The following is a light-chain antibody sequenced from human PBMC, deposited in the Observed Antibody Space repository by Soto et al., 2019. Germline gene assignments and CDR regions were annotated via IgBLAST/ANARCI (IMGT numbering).Light chain of an antibody. Sequence: EILLAQSPATLSLSPGERATLSCRASQSVSSDLAWYHQKPGQSPRLLIYGASSRATGIPDRFSGSGSGTDFTLTISRLEPEDFAVYYCQQYGSSLWTFGQGTKVDIK. CDR2: GAS. CDR3: QQYGSSLWT. CDR1: QSVSSD. J-gene: IGKJ1*01. V-gene: IGKV3-20*01.